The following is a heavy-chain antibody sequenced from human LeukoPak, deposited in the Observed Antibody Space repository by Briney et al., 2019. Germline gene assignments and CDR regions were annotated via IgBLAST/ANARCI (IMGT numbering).Heavy chain of an antibody. D-gene: IGHD3-9*01. CDR1: GYTFTSYG. V-gene: IGHV1-18*01. J-gene: IGHJ4*02. Sequence: GASVKVSCKASGYTFTSYGISWVRQAPGQGLEWMGWISAYNGNTNYAQKLQGRVTMTTDTSTSTAYMQLRSLRSDDTAVYYCARVVLRYFDWSIWYFDYWGQGTLFTVSS. CDR2: ISAYNGNT. CDR3: ARVVLRYFDWSIWYFDY.